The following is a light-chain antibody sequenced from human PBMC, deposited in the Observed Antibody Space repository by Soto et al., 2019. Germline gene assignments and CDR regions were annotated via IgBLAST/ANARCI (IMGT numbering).Light chain of an antibody. CDR1: SSDVGGYNY. CDR2: EVS. Sequence: QSVLTQPASVSGSPGQSITISCTGTSSDVGGYNYVSWYQQHPGKAPKLMIYEVSNRPSGVSSRFSGSKSGNTASLTISGLQAEDEAHYYCTSYTTSSTYVFGTGTKVTVL. V-gene: IGLV2-14*01. CDR3: TSYTTSSTYV. J-gene: IGLJ1*01.